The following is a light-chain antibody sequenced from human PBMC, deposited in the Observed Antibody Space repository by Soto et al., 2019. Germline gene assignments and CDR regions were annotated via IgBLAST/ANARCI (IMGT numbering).Light chain of an antibody. CDR1: SGSVSTNYY. CDR3: VLYMNNGISV. Sequence: QAVVTQEPSFSVSPGGTVTLTCGLSSGSVSTNYYPSWYQQTPGHAPRTLIYSTNTRSPGVPDRFSGSILGNKAALTITGAQAEDEADFYCVLYMNNGISVFGGGTKLTVL. CDR2: STN. J-gene: IGLJ3*02. V-gene: IGLV8-61*01.